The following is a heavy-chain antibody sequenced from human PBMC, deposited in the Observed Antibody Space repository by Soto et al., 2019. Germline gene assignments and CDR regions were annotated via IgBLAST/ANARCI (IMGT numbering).Heavy chain of an antibody. CDR3: ARIPYYYDSSGYYYYYYGMDV. V-gene: IGHV2-70*01. D-gene: IGHD3-22*01. CDR2: IDWDDDK. CDR1: GFSLSTSGMC. J-gene: IGHJ6*02. Sequence: SGPTLVNPTQTLTLTCTFSGFSLSTSGMCVSWIRQPPGKALEWLALIDWDDDKYYSISLKTRLTISKDTSKNQVVLTMTNMDPVDTATYYCARIPYYYDSSGYYYYYYGMDVWGQGTTVTVSS.